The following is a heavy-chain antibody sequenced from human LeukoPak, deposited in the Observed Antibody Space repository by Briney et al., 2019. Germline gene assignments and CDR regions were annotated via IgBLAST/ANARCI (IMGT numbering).Heavy chain of an antibody. V-gene: IGHV3-30*18. CDR2: ISYDGSNK. D-gene: IGHD3-16*01. CDR3: AKGAVSYVWAFDI. J-gene: IGHJ3*02. CDR1: GFTFSSYG. Sequence: PGGSLRLSCAASGFTFSSYGMHWVRQAPGKGLEWVAVISYDGSNKYYADSVKGRFTISRDNSKNTLYLQMNSLRAEDTAVYYCAKGAVSYVWAFDIWGQGTMVTVSS.